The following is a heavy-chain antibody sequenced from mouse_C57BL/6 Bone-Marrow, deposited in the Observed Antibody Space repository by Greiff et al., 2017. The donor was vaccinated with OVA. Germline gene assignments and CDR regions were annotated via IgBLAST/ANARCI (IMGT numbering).Heavy chain of an antibody. CDR3: ARDGDYYGSKGGYYFDY. V-gene: IGHV1-66*01. CDR1: GYSFTSYY. J-gene: IGHJ2*01. CDR2: IYPGSGNT. Sequence: VQLQQSGPELVKPGASVKISCKASGYSFTSYYIHWVKQRPGQGLEWIGWIYPGSGNTKYNEKFKGKATLTADTSSSTAYMQLSSLTSEDSAVYYCARDGDYYGSKGGYYFDYWGQGTTLTVSS. D-gene: IGHD1-1*01.